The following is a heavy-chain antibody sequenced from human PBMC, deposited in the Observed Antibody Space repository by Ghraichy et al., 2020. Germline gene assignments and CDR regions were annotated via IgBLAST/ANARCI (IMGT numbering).Heavy chain of an antibody. V-gene: IGHV3-23*01. CDR2: IGDSVGST. Sequence: GGSLRLSCAASGFSFRCYAMSWVRQAPGKGLEWVSSIGDSVGSTYYADSVKGRFTISRDNSKNKLYLQMNSLRAEDTAVYYCAKDRRYCGSTSCSVFGVVINDALEPGGQGTMVTVTS. CDR1: GFSFRCYA. CDR3: AKDRRYCGSTSCSVFGVVINDALEP. J-gene: IGHJ3*01. D-gene: IGHD2-2*01.